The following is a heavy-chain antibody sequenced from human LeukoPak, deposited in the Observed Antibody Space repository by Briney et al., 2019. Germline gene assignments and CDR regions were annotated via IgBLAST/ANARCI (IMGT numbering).Heavy chain of an antibody. CDR1: GGSFDGYY. CDR2: INYSEST. CDR3: ARHPGGYDYVWGSYRLLFDY. Sequence: PSETLSLTCAVYGGSFDGYYWSWIRQPPGEGLERIGDINYSESTNYNPSLKSRVTISVDTYKNQFSLMLGSVTAADTAVYYGARHPGGYDYVWGSYRLLFDYWGQGTLVTVSS. D-gene: IGHD3-16*02. J-gene: IGHJ4*02. V-gene: IGHV4-34*01.